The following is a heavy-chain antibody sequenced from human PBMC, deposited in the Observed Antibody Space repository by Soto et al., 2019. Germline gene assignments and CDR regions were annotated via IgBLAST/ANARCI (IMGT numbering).Heavy chain of an antibody. CDR1: GFTFSNAW. V-gene: IGHV3-15*01. D-gene: IGHD7-27*01. CDR2: IKSKTDGGTT. J-gene: IGHJ3*02. CDR3: TTGYDLTGNAFDI. Sequence: LRLSCAASGFTFSNAWMSWVRQAPGKGLEWVGRIKSKTDGGTTDYAAPVKGRFTISRDDSKNTLYLQMNSLKTEDTAVYYCTTGYDLTGNAFDIWGQGTMVTV.